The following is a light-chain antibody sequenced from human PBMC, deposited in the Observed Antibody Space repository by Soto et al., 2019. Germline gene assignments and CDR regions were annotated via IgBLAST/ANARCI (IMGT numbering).Light chain of an antibody. CDR3: QQYGSPLWT. J-gene: IGKJ1*01. V-gene: IGKV3-20*01. CDR2: GES. CDR1: QSVIGTY. Sequence: EIVLTQSPGTLSLSPGDRATLSCRASQSVIGTYLAWYQQKPAQPPRLLIYGESIRATGIPDRFSGSGSGTDFTLTISRLEPEDFAVYYCQQYGSPLWTFGQGTKVEI.